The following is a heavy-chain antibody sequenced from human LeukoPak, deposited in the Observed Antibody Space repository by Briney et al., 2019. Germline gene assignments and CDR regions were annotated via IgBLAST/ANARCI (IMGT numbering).Heavy chain of an antibody. CDR1: GFTFDDYG. CDR2: LNWNGGSI. Sequence: GGSLRLSCAASGFTFDDYGMSWVRQASGKGLEWVSGLNWNGGSIGYADSVKGRFTISRDNAKNSLYLQMNSLRAEDTALYYCARGWFGELYSLDYWGQGTLVTVSS. V-gene: IGHV3-20*04. J-gene: IGHJ4*02. CDR3: ARGWFGELYSLDY. D-gene: IGHD3-10*01.